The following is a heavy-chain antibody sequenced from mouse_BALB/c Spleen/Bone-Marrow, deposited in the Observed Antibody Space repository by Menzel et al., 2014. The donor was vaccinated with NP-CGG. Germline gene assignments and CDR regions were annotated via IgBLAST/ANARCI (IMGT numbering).Heavy chain of an antibody. CDR2: ILPGSGST. CDR1: GYTFSSYW. CDR3: GGGGGGGGYWYFDV. V-gene: IGHV1-9*01. Sequence: QVQLKESGAELMKPGASVKISCKATGYTFSSYWIEWVKQRPGHGLEWIGEILPGSGSTNYNEKFKGKATFTADTSSNTAYMHLSSLTSEDSAVYSGGGGGGGGGYWYFDVWGAGTAVTVSS. J-gene: IGHJ1*01.